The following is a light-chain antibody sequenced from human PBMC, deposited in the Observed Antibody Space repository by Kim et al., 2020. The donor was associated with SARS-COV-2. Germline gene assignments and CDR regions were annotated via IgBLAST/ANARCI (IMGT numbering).Light chain of an antibody. Sequence: SASVGDRVTITCRASQSISIWLAWYQQKPGKAPKLLIYDASSLESGVPSRFSGSGSGTEFTLTISSLQPDDFATYYCQQYNSYSGTFGQGTKLEI. J-gene: IGKJ2*01. CDR3: QQYNSYSGT. CDR1: QSISIW. V-gene: IGKV1-5*01. CDR2: DAS.